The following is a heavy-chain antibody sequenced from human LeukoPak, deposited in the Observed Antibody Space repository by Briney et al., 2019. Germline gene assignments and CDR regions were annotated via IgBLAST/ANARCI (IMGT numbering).Heavy chain of an antibody. CDR1: GGSISSGGYY. J-gene: IGHJ5*02. Sequence: SETLSLTCTVSGGSISSGGYYWSWIRQHPGKGLEWIGYIYYSGSTYYNPSLKSRVTISVDTSKNQFSLKLSSVTAADTAVYYCANYQGHQWLVPRGMNWFDPWGQGTLVTVSS. CDR3: ANYQGHQWLVPRGMNWFDP. V-gene: IGHV4-31*03. CDR2: IYYSGST. D-gene: IGHD6-19*01.